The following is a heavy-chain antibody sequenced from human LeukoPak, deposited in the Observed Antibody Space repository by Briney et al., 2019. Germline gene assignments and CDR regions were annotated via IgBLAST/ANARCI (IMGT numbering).Heavy chain of an antibody. Sequence: PGGSPRLSCAASGFTFSSYAMHWVRQAPGKGLEWVAVISYDGSNKYYADSVKGRFTISRDNSKNTLYLQMNSLRAEDTAVYYCARERDPRGGDYGDYVYAFDIWGQGTMVTVSS. CDR2: ISYDGSNK. CDR3: ARERDPRGGDYGDYVYAFDI. CDR1: GFTFSSYA. V-gene: IGHV3-30*04. D-gene: IGHD4-17*01. J-gene: IGHJ3*02.